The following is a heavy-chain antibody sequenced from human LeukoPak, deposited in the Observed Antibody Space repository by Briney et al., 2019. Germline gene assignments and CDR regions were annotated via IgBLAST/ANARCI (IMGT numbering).Heavy chain of an antibody. CDR3: ARQGGYSGYDLDY. CDR2: IHYSGST. V-gene: IGHV4-61*05. CDR1: GGSISRSSYY. Sequence: SETLSLTCTVSGGSISRSSYYWSWIRRPPGKGLEWIGYIHYSGSTNYNPSLRSRVTISVDTSKNQFSLKLSSVTAADTAVYYCARQGGYSGYDLDYWGQGTLVTVSS. D-gene: IGHD5-12*01. J-gene: IGHJ4*02.